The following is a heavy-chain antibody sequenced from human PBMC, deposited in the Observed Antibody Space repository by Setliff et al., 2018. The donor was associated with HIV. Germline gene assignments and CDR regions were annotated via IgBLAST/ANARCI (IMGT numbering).Heavy chain of an antibody. CDR1: GFTFSSYG. CDR2: IRYDGTYK. V-gene: IGHV3-30*02. Sequence: PGGSLRLSCAASGFTFSSYGMHWVRQAPGKGLEWVAFIRYDGTYKYYTDSVKGRFTISRDDSKNTLYLQMNSLRAEDTAVYYCAKDFYGMDVWGQGTTVTVSS. CDR3: AKDFYGMDV. J-gene: IGHJ6*02.